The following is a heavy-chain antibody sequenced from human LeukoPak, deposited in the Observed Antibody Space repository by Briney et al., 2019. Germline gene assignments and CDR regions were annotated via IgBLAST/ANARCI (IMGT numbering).Heavy chain of an antibody. V-gene: IGHV3-11*04. CDR2: ISSSGSSI. D-gene: IGHD5-18*01. Sequence: GGSLRLSCAASGFTFSDYYTSWIRQAPGKGLEWVSYISSSGSSIYYAGSVKGRFTISRDNAKNSLYLQMNSLRAEDTAVYYCARDVGGYSYGLLDYYYYMDVWGKGTTVTVSS. J-gene: IGHJ6*03. CDR1: GFTFSDYY. CDR3: ARDVGGYSYGLLDYYYYMDV.